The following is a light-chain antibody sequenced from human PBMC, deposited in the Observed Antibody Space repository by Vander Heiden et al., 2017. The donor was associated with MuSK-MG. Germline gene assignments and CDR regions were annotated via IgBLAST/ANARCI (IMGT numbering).Light chain of an antibody. CDR3: QQSFSPPIT. V-gene: IGKV1-39*01. J-gene: IGKJ5*01. CDR1: QNIGIY. Sequence: DIQMTQSPSSLSASVGDRVAITCRASQNIGIYVNWYQHQPGKAPKLLISGSSDLQSGVPSRFSGSGSGTDFTLIISSLQPEDFATYYCQQSFSPPITFGQGTRLDIK. CDR2: GSS.